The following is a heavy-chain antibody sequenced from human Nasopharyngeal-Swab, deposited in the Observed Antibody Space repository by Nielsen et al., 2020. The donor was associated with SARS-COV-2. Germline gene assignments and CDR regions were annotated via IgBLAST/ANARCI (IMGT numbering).Heavy chain of an antibody. CDR1: GGSISSGDYY. J-gene: IGHJ3*02. Sequence: SETLSLTCTVSGGSISSGDYYWSWIRQPPGKGLEWIGYLYYSGSTYYNPSLKSRVTISVDTSKNQFSLKLSSVTAADTAVYYCARARITMIVAIDAFDIWGQGTMVTVSS. V-gene: IGHV4-30-4*01. CDR2: LYYSGST. D-gene: IGHD3-22*01. CDR3: ARARITMIVAIDAFDI.